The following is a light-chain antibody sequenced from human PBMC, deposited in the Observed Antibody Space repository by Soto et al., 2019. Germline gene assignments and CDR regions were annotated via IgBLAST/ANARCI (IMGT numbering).Light chain of an antibody. CDR1: QSISSW. V-gene: IGKV1-5*03. Sequence: DIQMTQSPSTLSASVGDRVTITCRASQSISSWLAWYQQKPGKAPTLLLYKASNLESGVPSRFSGSGSGTEFTLTISSLQPDDFATYDCQQYNSYWTFGQGTKVEIK. J-gene: IGKJ1*01. CDR2: KAS. CDR3: QQYNSYWT.